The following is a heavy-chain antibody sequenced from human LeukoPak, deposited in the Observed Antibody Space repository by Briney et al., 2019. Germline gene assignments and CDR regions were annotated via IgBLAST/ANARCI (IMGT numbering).Heavy chain of an antibody. CDR3: ATDLYCSGGSCYGYYYMDV. CDR1: GYTLTELS. Sequence: ASVKVSCKVSGYTLTELSMHWVRQAPVKGLEWMGGFDPEDGETIYAQRFQGRVTMTEDTSTDTAYMELSSLRSEDTAVYYCATDLYCSGGSCYGYYYMDVWGKGTAVTVSS. D-gene: IGHD2-15*01. J-gene: IGHJ6*03. CDR2: FDPEDGET. V-gene: IGHV1-24*01.